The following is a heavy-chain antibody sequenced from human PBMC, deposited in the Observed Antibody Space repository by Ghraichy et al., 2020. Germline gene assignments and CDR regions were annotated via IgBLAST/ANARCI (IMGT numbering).Heavy chain of an antibody. CDR3: ARGRDCGDDCYSDYYYGMDV. D-gene: IGHD2-21*02. CDR1: GVSITSYY. CDR2: IYYGGST. Sequence: SQTLSLTCTVSGVSITSYYWSWIRQPPGKGLEWIGYIYYGGSTNYNPSLKSRVTLSVDMSKKQCSLKLSSVTAADTAVYYCARGRDCGDDCYSDYYYGMDVWGQGTTVTVSS. V-gene: IGHV4-59*01. J-gene: IGHJ6*02.